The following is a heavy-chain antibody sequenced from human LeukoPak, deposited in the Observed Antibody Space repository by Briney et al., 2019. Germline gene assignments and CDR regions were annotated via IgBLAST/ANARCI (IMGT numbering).Heavy chain of an antibody. V-gene: IGHV1-69*13. CDR2: IIPIFGTA. J-gene: IGHJ4*02. CDR1: GGTFSSYA. CDR3: AVGSDYGDYVFPY. D-gene: IGHD4-17*01. Sequence: SVKVSCKASGGTFSSYAISWVRQAPGQGLEWMGGIIPIFGTANYAQKFQGRVTITADESTSTAYMELSSLRSEDTAVYYCAVGSDYGDYVFPYWGQGTLVTVSA.